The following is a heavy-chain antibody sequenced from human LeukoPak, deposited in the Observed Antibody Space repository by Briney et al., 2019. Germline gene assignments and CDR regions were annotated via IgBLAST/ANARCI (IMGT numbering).Heavy chain of an antibody. D-gene: IGHD3-22*01. J-gene: IGHJ4*02. CDR1: GYTFTGYY. Sequence: ASVKVSCKASGYTFTGYYMHWVRQAPGQGLEWMGWINPNSGGTNYAQKFQGRVTMTRDTSISTAYMELSRLRSDDTAVYYCARVPGSYYDSSGTEYWGQGTLVTVSS. V-gene: IGHV1-2*02. CDR2: INPNSGGT. CDR3: ARVPGSYYDSSGTEY.